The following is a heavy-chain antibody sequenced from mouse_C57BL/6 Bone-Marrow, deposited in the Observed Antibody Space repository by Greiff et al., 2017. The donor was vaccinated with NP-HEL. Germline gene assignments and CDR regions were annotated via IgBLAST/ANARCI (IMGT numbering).Heavy chain of an antibody. CDR1: GFTFSSYG. CDR2: ISSGGSYT. D-gene: IGHD1-1*01. Sequence: EVKVVESGGDLVKPGGSLKLSCAASGFTFSSYGMSWVRQTPDKRLEWVATISSGGSYTYYPDSVKGRFPISRDNAKNTLYLQMSSLKSEDTAMYYCARRGYGRYYAMDYWGQGTSVTVSS. V-gene: IGHV5-6*02. J-gene: IGHJ4*01. CDR3: ARRGYGRYYAMDY.